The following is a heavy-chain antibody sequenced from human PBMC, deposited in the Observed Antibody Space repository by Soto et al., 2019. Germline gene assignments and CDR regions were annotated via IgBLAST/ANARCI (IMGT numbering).Heavy chain of an antibody. J-gene: IGHJ6*02. Sequence: PGGSLRLSCAASGFTFSSYWMHWVRQAPGKGLVWVSRINSDGSSTSYADSVKGRFTISRDNAKNTPYLQMNSLRAEDTAVYYCARYSGSYYLLYGMDVWGQGTTVTVSS. V-gene: IGHV3-74*01. CDR3: ARYSGSYYLLYGMDV. CDR1: GFTFSSYW. CDR2: INSDGSST. D-gene: IGHD1-26*01.